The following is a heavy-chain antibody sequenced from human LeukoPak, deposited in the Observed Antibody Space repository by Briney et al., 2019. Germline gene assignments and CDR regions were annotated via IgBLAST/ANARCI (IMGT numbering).Heavy chain of an antibody. CDR3: ARHSHTAMDYDY. D-gene: IGHD5-18*01. CDR1: GVSISIYF. CDR2: IYTSGST. J-gene: IGHJ4*02. Sequence: SETLSHPRSVSGVSISIYFWSCLRQPPGKGREWIGYIYTSGSTNYNPSLKSRVTISVDTSKNQFSLKLSSVTAADTAVYYCARHSHTAMDYDYWGQGTLVTVSS. V-gene: IGHV4-4*09.